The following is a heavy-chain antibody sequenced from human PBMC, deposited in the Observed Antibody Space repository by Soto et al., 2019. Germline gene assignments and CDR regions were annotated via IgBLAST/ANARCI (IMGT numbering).Heavy chain of an antibody. CDR3: FRASLY. J-gene: IGHJ4*02. V-gene: IGHV3-7*01. CDR1: GFTFNTYA. CDR2: IKQDGSEK. Sequence: PGGSLRLSCAASGFTFNTYAMNWVRQAPGKGLEWVANIKQDGSEKYYVDSVKGRFTISRDNAKNSLYLQMNSLRAEDTAVYYCFRASLYWGQGTLVTVSS.